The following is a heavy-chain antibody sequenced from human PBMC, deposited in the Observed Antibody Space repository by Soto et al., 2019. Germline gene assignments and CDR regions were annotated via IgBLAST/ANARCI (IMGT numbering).Heavy chain of an antibody. Sequence: GGSLRLSCAASGFTFSSYAMSWVRQAPGKGLEWVAVIKENGSDTYYVDSVKGRFTISRDNAKNSLFLQMNSLRAEDTAVYYCTRAGRPADYWGQGTLVTVSS. D-gene: IGHD6-6*01. CDR3: TRAGRPADY. J-gene: IGHJ4*02. CDR2: IKENGSDT. CDR1: GFTFSSYA. V-gene: IGHV3-7*03.